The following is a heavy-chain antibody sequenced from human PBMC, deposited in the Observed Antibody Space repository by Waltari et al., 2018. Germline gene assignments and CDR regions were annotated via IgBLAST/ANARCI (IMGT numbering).Heavy chain of an antibody. J-gene: IGHJ4*02. V-gene: IGHV3-23*01. CDR3: AKDMSSGWKTLDY. D-gene: IGHD6-19*01. CDR1: GFAFCSFA. CDR2: INRREVPP. Sequence: EVKLLESGGGLVRPGESLRLSCAASGFAFCSFAMSGVRQAPGKGLEWVAAINRREVPPTYAASVQGRFTISRDNSKNTLFLQMDSLRAEDTAVYYCAKDMSSGWKTLDYWGQGALVAVSS.